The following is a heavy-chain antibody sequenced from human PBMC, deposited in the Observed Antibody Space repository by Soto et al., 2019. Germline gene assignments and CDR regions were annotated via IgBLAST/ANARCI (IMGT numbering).Heavy chain of an antibody. CDR2: IYYSGST. CDR1: GGSISSSSYY. V-gene: IGHV4-39*01. J-gene: IGHJ5*02. CDR3: ARATYYDILTGYHRLSNSNWFDP. Sequence: SETLSLTCTFSGGSISSSSYYLGWIRQPPGKGLEWIGSIYYSGSTYYNPSLKSRVTISVDTSKNQFSLKLSSVTAADTAVYYCARATYYDILTGYHRLSNSNWFDPWGQGTLVTVSS. D-gene: IGHD3-9*01.